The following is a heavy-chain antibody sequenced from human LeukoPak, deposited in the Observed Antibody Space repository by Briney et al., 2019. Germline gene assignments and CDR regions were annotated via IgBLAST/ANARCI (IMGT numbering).Heavy chain of an antibody. D-gene: IGHD6-6*01. Sequence: SETLSLTCTVFGGSISSYYWSWIRQPAGKGLEWIGRIRTSGGTNYNPSLTSRVTMSVDTSKNQFSLKLTSMTAADTAVYYCARDEGQLAGYYFDYWGQGTLVTVSS. CDR1: GGSISSYY. V-gene: IGHV4-4*07. CDR3: ARDEGQLAGYYFDY. CDR2: IRTSGGT. J-gene: IGHJ4*02.